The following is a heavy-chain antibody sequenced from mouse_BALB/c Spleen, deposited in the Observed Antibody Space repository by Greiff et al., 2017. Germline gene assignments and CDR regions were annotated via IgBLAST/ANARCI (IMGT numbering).Heavy chain of an antibody. CDR3: ARHDGNWFAY. J-gene: IGHJ3*01. CDR2: ISSGGGST. D-gene: IGHD2-1*01. CDR1: GFTFSSYA. Sequence: EVHLVESGGGLVKPGGSLKLSCAASGFTFSSYAMSWVRQTPEKRLEWVAYISSGGGSTYYPDTVKGRFTISRDNAKNTLYLQMSSLKSEDTAMYYCARHDGNWFAYWGQGTLVTVSA. V-gene: IGHV5-12-1*01.